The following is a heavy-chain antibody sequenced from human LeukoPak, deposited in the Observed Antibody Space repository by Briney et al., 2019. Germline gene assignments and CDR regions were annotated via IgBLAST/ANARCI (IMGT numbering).Heavy chain of an antibody. D-gene: IGHD3-10*01. CDR2: ISGSGGST. CDR3: ARPGGGAIRGYLDY. Sequence: GGSLRLSCAASGFNFSDYSMTWVRQAPGKGLEWVSAISGSGGSTYYADSVKGRFTISRDNSKNTVYLQMTSLRSEDTAVYYCARPGGGAIRGYLDYWGQGTLVAVSS. V-gene: IGHV3-23*01. J-gene: IGHJ4*02. CDR1: GFNFSDYS.